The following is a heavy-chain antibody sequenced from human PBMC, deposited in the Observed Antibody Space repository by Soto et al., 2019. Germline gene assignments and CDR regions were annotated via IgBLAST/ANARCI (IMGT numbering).Heavy chain of an antibody. V-gene: IGHV3-23*01. CDR3: AKDKSGTTAFDI. Sequence: LRLSWADSGVTFSTYALIWVRQAPGKGLEWVSAINERGGSTYYADSVKGRFTISRDNSKNTLYLQMNSLRAEDTALYYCAKDKSGTTAFDIWGQGTMVTVSS. D-gene: IGHD1-1*01. CDR2: INERGGST. J-gene: IGHJ3*02. CDR1: GVTFSTYA.